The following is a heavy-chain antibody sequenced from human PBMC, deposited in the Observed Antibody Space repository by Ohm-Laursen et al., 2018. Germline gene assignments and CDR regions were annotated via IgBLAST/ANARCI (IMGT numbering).Heavy chain of an antibody. CDR3: ARALYYYGSETPPADY. J-gene: IGHJ4*02. CDR2: MNPNSGNT. Sequence: GASVKVSYKASGHTFTSYDINWVRQATGQGFEWMGWMNPNSGNTGYAQKFQGRVTMTRNTSISTAYMELSSLRSEDTAVYYCARALYYYGSETPPADYWGQGTLVTVSS. D-gene: IGHD3-10*01. CDR1: GHTFTSYD. V-gene: IGHV1-8*01.